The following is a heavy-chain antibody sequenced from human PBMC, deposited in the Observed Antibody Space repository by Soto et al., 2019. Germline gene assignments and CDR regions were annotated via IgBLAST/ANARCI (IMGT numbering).Heavy chain of an antibody. V-gene: IGHV3-23*01. CDR1: GFTFSSYA. Sequence: EVQLLESGGGLVQPGGSLRLSCAASGFTFSSYAMSWVRQAPGKGLEWVSAISGSGGSTYYADSVKGRFTISRDNSKNTLYLRMDSLRAEDTAVYYCGKCITIFGGPRGDYMAVWGKGTTVTVSS. CDR3: GKCITIFGGPRGDYMAV. D-gene: IGHD3-3*01. J-gene: IGHJ6*03. CDR2: ISGSGGST.